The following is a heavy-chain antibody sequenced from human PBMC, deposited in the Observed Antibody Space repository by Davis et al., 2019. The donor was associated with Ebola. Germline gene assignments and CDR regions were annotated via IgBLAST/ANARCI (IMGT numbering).Heavy chain of an antibody. V-gene: IGHV3-11*01. D-gene: IGHD2-21*01. J-gene: IGHJ4*02. CDR1: GFTFSDYY. CDR3: AKDIVGGEGDYFDH. CDR2: ISSSGSTI. Sequence: GESLKISCAASGFTFSDYYMSWIRQAPGKGPEWVSYISSSGSTIYYADSVKGRFTISRDNSKNTLYLQMNSLRVEDTGIYYCAKDIVGGEGDYFDHWGQGTPVTVSS.